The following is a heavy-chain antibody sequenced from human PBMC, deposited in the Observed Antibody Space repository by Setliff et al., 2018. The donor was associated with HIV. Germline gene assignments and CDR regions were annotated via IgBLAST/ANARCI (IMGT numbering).Heavy chain of an antibody. J-gene: IGHJ1*01. Sequence: ETLSLTCTVSGVSTSSSNYYWGWIRQPPGKGLEWIGSIYYSGNTYYNPSLKSRVTISEDRSRNQFSLRLSSVTAADTAIYYCARVPTSSWYVTTQRTKEYFHHWGQGTLVTVSS. CDR2: IYYSGNT. CDR3: ARVPTSSWYVTTQRTKEYFHH. CDR1: GVSTSSSNYY. V-gene: IGHV4-39*07. D-gene: IGHD6-13*01.